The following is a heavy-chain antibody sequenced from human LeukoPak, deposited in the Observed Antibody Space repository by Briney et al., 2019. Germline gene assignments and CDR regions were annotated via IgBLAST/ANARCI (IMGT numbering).Heavy chain of an antibody. CDR3: ARGGPAPDSSGYYYFDY. CDR2: IYYSGST. CDR1: GGSISSSSYY. D-gene: IGHD3-22*01. J-gene: IGHJ4*02. V-gene: IGHV4-39*01. Sequence: SETLSLTCTVSGGSISSSSYYWGWIRQPPGKGLEWIGSIYYSGSTYYNPSLKSRVTISVDTSKNQFSLKLSSVTAADTAVYYCARGGPAPDSSGYYYFDYWGQGTLVTVSS.